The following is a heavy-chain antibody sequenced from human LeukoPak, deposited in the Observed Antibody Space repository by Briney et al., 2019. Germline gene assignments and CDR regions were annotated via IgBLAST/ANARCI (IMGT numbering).Heavy chain of an antibody. CDR3: ARGFLFRGVVIDY. CDR1: GFTFSGYW. CDR2: IKEDGSEK. D-gene: IGHD3-10*01. J-gene: IGHJ4*02. V-gene: IGHV3-7*02. Sequence: PGGSLRLSCAASGFTFSGYWMGWVRQAPGKGLEWVANIKEDGSEKYYVDSVKGRFTISRDNAKNSLYLQMNSLRAEDTAVYYCARGFLFRGVVIDYWGQGTLVTVSS.